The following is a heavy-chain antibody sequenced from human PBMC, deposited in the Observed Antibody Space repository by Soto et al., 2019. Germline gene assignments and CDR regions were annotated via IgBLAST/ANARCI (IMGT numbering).Heavy chain of an antibody. Sequence: SETLSLTCSVSGYSVSSSDYYWAWIRQPPGKGLEWIGSMLYSGLTNYNPSLKSRVTISVDTSKNQFSLKLSSVTAADTAVYYCARGLSWQWSMYYYYGMDVWGQGTTVTVSS. D-gene: IGHD6-19*01. V-gene: IGHV4-39*07. CDR2: MLYSGLT. J-gene: IGHJ6*02. CDR3: ARGLSWQWSMYYYYGMDV. CDR1: GYSVSSSDYY.